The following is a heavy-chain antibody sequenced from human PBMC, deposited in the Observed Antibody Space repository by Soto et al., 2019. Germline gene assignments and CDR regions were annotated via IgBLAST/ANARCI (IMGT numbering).Heavy chain of an antibody. CDR3: ARDLGDIRDC. V-gene: IGHV1-18*01. CDR1: GYTFPNYG. D-gene: IGHD2-21*02. J-gene: IGHJ4*02. Sequence: ASVKVSCKASGYTFPNYGISWARQAPGQGLEWMGWISAYSGNTNYAQKFRGRLTMTTDTTTSTAYMEVRSLRSDDTAVYYCARDLGDIRDCWGQGTLVTVSS. CDR2: ISAYSGNT.